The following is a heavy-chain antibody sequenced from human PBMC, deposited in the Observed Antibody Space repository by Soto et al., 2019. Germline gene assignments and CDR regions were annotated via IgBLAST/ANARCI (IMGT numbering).Heavy chain of an antibody. V-gene: IGHV3-74*01. CDR2: INSAGSAL. CDR3: ATGGYSYGWGY. CDR1: GFTFSSYW. D-gene: IGHD5-18*01. J-gene: IGHJ4*02. Sequence: EVQLVESGGGLVQPGGSLRLSCVGSGFTFSSYWMHWVRQVPGKGPVWVSRINSAGSALSYVDFVKGRFTVSRDNAKNTLYLEMNSLSAEDTAVYYCATGGYSYGWGYWGQGTLVTVSS.